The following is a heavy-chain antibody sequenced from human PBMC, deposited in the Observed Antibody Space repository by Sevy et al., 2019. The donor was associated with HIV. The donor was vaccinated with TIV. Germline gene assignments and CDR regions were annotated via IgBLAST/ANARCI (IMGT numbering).Heavy chain of an antibody. CDR3: TTMEYYCNVIAHSSGDY. J-gene: IGHJ4*02. V-gene: IGHV1-24*01. Sequence: ASVKVSCKASGYTLTKLSMHWVRQALGKGFEWMGGFDPEDGERIYAQKFQGRVIMTEDTSTNTAYMELSSLRSEDTAVYYCTTMEYYCNVIAHSSGDYWGQGTLVTVS. D-gene: IGHD3-10*01. CDR1: GYTLTKLS. CDR2: FDPEDGER.